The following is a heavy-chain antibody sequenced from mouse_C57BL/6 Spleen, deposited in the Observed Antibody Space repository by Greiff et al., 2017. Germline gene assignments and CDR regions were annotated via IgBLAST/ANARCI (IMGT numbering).Heavy chain of an antibody. CDR1: GYTFTSYW. CDR3: ARYGTAQATAMDY. J-gene: IGHJ4*01. D-gene: IGHD3-2*02. V-gene: IGHV1-69*01. CDR2: IDPSDSYT. Sequence: QQSCKASGYTFTSYWMHWVKQRPGQGLEWIGEIDPSDSYTNYNQKFKGKSTLTVDKSSSTAYMQLSSLTSEDSAVYYCARYGTAQATAMDYWGQGTSVTVSS.